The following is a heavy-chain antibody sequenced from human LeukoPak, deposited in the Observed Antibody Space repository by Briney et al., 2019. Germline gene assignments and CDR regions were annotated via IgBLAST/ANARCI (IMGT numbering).Heavy chain of an antibody. CDR2: ISSSSSTI. D-gene: IGHD3-3*01. V-gene: IGHV3-48*01. CDR1: GFTFSSYS. CDR3: ARGCVFWY. Sequence: GGSLRLSCAASGFTFSSYSMNWVRQAPGKGLEWVSYISSSSSTIYYADSVKGRFTISRDNAKNSLYLQMNSLRAEDTAVYYCARGCVFWYWGQGTLVTVSS. J-gene: IGHJ4*02.